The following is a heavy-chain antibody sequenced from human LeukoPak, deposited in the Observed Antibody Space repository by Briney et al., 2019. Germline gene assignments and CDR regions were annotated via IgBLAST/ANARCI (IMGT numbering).Heavy chain of an antibody. CDR2: IYTCGST. Sequence: SETLSLTCTVSGGSISSYYWSWIRQPAGKGLEWIGRIYTCGSTNYNPSLKSRVTMSVDTSKNQFSLKLSSVTAADTAVYYCARDSQKYYDFWSGYLGWFDPWGQGTLVTVSS. D-gene: IGHD3-3*01. CDR1: GGSISSYY. V-gene: IGHV4-4*07. J-gene: IGHJ5*02. CDR3: ARDSQKYYDFWSGYLGWFDP.